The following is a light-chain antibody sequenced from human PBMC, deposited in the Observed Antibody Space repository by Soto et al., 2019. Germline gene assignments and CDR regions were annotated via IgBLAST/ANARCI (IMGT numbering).Light chain of an antibody. CDR3: QQRITWTT. CDR2: GAS. J-gene: IGKJ5*01. V-gene: IGKV3D-20*02. CDR1: QNLSRYF. Sequence: EIVLTQSPGTLSLSPGDRASLSCRASQNLSRYFLAWYQHKPGQAPRLLISGASRRATGVPARFSGSGSGTDFTLTIRSLEPEDLAVYYCQQRITWTTFGQGTRLEIK.